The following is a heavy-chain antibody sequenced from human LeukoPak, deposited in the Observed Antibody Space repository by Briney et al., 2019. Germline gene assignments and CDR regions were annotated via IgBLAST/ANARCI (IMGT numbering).Heavy chain of an antibody. D-gene: IGHD3-22*01. Sequence: SVKVSCKASGGTFSSYAISWVRQAPGQGLEWMGGIIPIFGTANYAQKFQGRVTITADESTSTAYMELSSLRSEDTAVYYCASLIHYYDSSGYPTNWFDPWGQGTLVTVSS. CDR3: ASLIHYYDSSGYPTNWFDP. J-gene: IGHJ5*02. V-gene: IGHV1-69*13. CDR2: IIPIFGTA. CDR1: GGTFSSYA.